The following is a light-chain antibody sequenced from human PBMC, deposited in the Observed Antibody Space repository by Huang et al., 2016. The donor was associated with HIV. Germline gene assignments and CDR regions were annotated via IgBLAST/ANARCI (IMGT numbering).Light chain of an antibody. CDR2: GAS. CDR1: QGVSSN. CDR3: QQYNKWPRT. J-gene: IGKJ2*01. Sequence: EMVMAPSPDTLVVSPGERATLSFRASQGVSSNVAWYQQQPGQAPRFLIHGASTRVSGIPARFSGSGSETDFTLTIRSLQSEDSAVYYCQQYNKWPRTFGQGTKLEIK. V-gene: IGKV3-15*01.